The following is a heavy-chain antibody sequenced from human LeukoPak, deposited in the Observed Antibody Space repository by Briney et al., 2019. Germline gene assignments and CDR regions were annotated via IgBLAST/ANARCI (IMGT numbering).Heavy chain of an antibody. CDR1: GYSISSGYY. CDR3: ARNWIQLWLQAPDDY. V-gene: IGHV4-38-2*01. CDR2: IYHSGST. Sequence: SETLSLTCAVSGYSISSGYYWGWIRPPPGKGLGWIGRIYHSGSTYYNPSLKSRVTISVDTSKNQFSLKLSSVTAADTAVYYCARNWIQLWLQAPDDYWGQGTLVTVSS. J-gene: IGHJ4*02. D-gene: IGHD5-18*01.